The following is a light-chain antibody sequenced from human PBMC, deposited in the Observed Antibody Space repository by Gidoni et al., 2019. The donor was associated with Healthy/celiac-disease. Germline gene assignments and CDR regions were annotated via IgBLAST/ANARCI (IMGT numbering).Light chain of an antibody. Sequence: SSELPPDPAVSVAFGPTVRITCQGDSLRSYYASWYQQKPGQAPVLVIYGKNNRPSGIPDRFSGSSSGNTASLTITGAQAEDEADYYCNSRDSSGNHLYVVFGGGTKLTVL. J-gene: IGLJ2*01. V-gene: IGLV3-19*01. CDR2: GKN. CDR1: SLRSYY. CDR3: NSRDSSGNHLYVV.